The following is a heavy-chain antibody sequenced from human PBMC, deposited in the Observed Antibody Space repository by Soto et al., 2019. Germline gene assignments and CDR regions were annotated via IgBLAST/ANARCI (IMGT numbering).Heavy chain of an antibody. CDR1: GYTFTGYY. CDR3: ARTHCSSTRCYVGSWDY. J-gene: IGHJ4*02. V-gene: IGHV1-2*04. CDR2: INPNSGGT. Sequence: GASVKVSCKASGYTFTGYYMRWVRQAPGQGLEWMGWINPNSGGTNYAQNFQGWVTMTRDTSISTAYMELSRLRSDDTAVYYCARTHCSSTRCYVGSWDYWGQGTLVTVSS. D-gene: IGHD2-2*01.